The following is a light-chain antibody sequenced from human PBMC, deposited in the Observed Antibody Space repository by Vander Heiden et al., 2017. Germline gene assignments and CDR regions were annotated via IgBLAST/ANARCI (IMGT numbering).Light chain of an antibody. CDR3: FSCAGNYRRF. V-gene: IGLV2-11*01. CDR2: DVN. J-gene: IGLJ2*01. Sequence: QSALTQPRPLSRSPGQSVSISCTGTSSDIGAYNYVSWYQQHPGKAPKVLIDDVNKRPSGGPGRFSGSKSGNTASLTISGLQPEDEADYYCFSCAGNYRRFFGGGTMLTVL. CDR1: SSDIGAYNY.